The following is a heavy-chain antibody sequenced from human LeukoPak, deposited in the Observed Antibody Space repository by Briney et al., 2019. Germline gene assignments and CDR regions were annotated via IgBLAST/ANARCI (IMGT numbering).Heavy chain of an antibody. CDR2: IYHSGST. CDR3: ARATVVPAAMFDP. Sequence: TLSLTCAVSGGSISSGGYSWSWIRQPPGKGLEWIGYIYHSGSTYYNPSLKSRVTISVDRSKNQFSLKLSSVTAADTAVYYCARATVVPAAMFDPWGQGTLVTVSS. CDR1: GGSISSGGYS. J-gene: IGHJ5*02. V-gene: IGHV4-30-2*01. D-gene: IGHD2-2*01.